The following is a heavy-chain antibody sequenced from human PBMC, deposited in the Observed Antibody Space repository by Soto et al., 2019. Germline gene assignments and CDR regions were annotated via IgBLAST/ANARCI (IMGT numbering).Heavy chain of an antibody. D-gene: IGHD2-2*01. V-gene: IGHV1-69*01. CDR2: IIPISGTA. J-gene: IGHJ6*02. Sequence: QVQLVQSGAEVKKPGSSVKVSCKASGGTFSSYAISWVRQSPGQGLEWMGGIIPISGTANYAQKCQGRVTMTADESTSTAYMELSSLRSEDTAVYYCASSQGSSTSLEIYYYYYYGMDVWGQGTTVTVSS. CDR1: GGTFSSYA. CDR3: ASSQGSSTSLEIYYYYYYGMDV.